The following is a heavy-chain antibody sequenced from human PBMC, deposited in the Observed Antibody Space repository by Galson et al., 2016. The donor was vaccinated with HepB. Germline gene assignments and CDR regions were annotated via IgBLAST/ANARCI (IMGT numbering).Heavy chain of an antibody. D-gene: IGHD3-10*01. Sequence: SLRLSCAASGFTFNTYAMGWVRQAPGKGLEWVSAISGSGVSTYYADSVKGRFTISRDNSKNTLYLQMNSLRADDTGVYYCAKSLESILWFGELVRDYWGQGTLVTVSS. V-gene: IGHV3-23*01. J-gene: IGHJ4*02. CDR3: AKSLESILWFGELVRDY. CDR2: ISGSGVST. CDR1: GFTFNTYA.